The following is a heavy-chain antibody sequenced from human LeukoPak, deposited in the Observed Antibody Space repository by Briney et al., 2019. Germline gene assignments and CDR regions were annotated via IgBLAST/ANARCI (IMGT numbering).Heavy chain of an antibody. J-gene: IGHJ3*02. Sequence: GGSLRLSCAASGFTFSSYSMNWVRQAPGKGLEWVSSISSSSSYIYYADSVKGRFTISRDNAKNSLYLQMNSLRAEDTAVYYCARDSVTAMVVVYAFDIWGQGTMVTVSS. D-gene: IGHD5-18*01. CDR1: GFTFSSYS. CDR3: ARDSVTAMVVVYAFDI. V-gene: IGHV3-21*01. CDR2: ISSSSSYI.